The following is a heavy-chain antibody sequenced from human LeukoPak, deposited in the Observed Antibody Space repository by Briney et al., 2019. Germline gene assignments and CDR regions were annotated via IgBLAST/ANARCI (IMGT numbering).Heavy chain of an antibody. Sequence: SETLSLTCAVYGGSFSGYYWSWIRQPPGKGMEWIVEINRSGRTHYNPVLKSLVTISVNTSNSQYPLKLSSVTAANTAVYYCAGYGYSYGLDYWGQGTLVTVSS. D-gene: IGHD5-18*01. CDR3: AGYGYSYGLDY. CDR1: GGSFSGYY. J-gene: IGHJ4*02. CDR2: INRSGRT. V-gene: IGHV4-34*01.